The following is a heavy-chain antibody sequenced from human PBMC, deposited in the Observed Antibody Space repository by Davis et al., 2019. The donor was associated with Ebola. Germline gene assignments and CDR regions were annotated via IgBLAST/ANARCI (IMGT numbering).Heavy chain of an antibody. V-gene: IGHV4-59*11. CDR1: GDTTAIHY. Sequence: PSETLSLTCTVSGDTTAIHYYSWVRQSPGKGLEWIGYVYKSGATDYNPPLKSRVTISVDTSKNHFSLKLSSVTAADTAVYYCARETEHYDSSGYSRLFDPWGQGTLVTVSS. D-gene: IGHD3-22*01. J-gene: IGHJ5*02. CDR2: VYKSGAT. CDR3: ARETEHYDSSGYSRLFDP.